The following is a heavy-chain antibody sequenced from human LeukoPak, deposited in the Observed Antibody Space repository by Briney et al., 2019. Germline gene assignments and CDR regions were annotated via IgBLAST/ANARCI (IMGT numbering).Heavy chain of an antibody. CDR2: IYSGGST. V-gene: IGHV3-66*02. CDR1: GFTVSSNY. J-gene: IGHJ4*02. D-gene: IGHD3-22*01. Sequence: PWGSLRLSCAASGFTVSSNYMSWVRHAPGKGLEWVSVIYSGGSTYYADSVKGRFSISRDNSKNTLYLQMNSLRAEHTGVYYCARDSSGARYYFDYWGQGTLVTVSS. CDR3: ARDSSGARYYFDY.